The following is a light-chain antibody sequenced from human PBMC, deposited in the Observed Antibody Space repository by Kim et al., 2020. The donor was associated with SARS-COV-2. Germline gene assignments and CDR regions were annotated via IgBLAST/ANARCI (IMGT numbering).Light chain of an antibody. CDR1: SSDVGGYNY. CDR2: EFS. V-gene: IGLV2-14*01. J-gene: IGLJ2*01. Sequence: GQSTTSVCTGTSSDVGGYNYVSWYQQHPGKAPKLMIYEFSKRPSGVSNRFSGSKSGNTASLTISGLQAEDEADYYCSSYTSSSTLVFGGGTQLTVL. CDR3: SSYTSSSTLV.